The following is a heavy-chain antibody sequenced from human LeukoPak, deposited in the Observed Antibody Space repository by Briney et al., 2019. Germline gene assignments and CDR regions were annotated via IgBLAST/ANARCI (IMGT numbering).Heavy chain of an antibody. CDR1: GFTFSDYY. Sequence: GGSLRLSCAASGFTFSDYYMSWVRQAPGKGLEWVSVIYSGGSTYYADSVKGRFTISRDNSKNTLYLQMNSLRAEDTAVYYCARDPYSSSWFYFDYWGQGTLVTVSS. D-gene: IGHD6-13*01. CDR3: ARDPYSSSWFYFDY. V-gene: IGHV3-66*01. CDR2: IYSGGST. J-gene: IGHJ4*02.